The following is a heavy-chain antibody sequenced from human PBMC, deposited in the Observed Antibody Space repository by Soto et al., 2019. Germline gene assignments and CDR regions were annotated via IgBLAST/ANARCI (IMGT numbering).Heavy chain of an antibody. Sequence: ASVKVSCAASGFTFSSYAMSWVRQAPGKGLEWVSAISGSGGSTYYADSVKGRFTISRDNSKNTLYLQMNSLRAEDTAVYYCAKVEYSGYDENRYYYMDVWGKGTTVTVSS. CDR3: AKVEYSGYDENRYYYMDV. CDR2: ISGSGGST. D-gene: IGHD5-12*01. CDR1: GFTFSSYA. J-gene: IGHJ6*03. V-gene: IGHV3-23*01.